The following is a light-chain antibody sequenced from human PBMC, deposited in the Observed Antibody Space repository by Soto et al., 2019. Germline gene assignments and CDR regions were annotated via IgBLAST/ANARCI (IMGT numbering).Light chain of an antibody. CDR2: AAT. Sequence: EIVMTQSPATLSVSPGEGATLSCTASESINNNLAWYQQKPGQAPRLLIYAATTRATGFPARFSGSGSGTELTLTISSLQSEDFAVYYCQQHHKWPLTFGGGTKVDIK. CDR1: ESINNN. J-gene: IGKJ4*01. V-gene: IGKV3-15*01. CDR3: QQHHKWPLT.